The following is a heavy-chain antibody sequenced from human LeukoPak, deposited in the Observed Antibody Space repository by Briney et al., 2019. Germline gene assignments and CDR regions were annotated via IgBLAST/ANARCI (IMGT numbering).Heavy chain of an antibody. V-gene: IGHV3-23*01. CDR3: AKASVSSSWFDAFDI. CDR2: ISGSGGST. Sequence: GSLRLSCAASGFTFRTYAMSWVRQAPGKGLEWVSAISGSGGSTYYADSVKGRFTISRDNSKNTLYLQMNSLRAEDTAVYYCAKASVSSSWFDAFDIWGQGTMVTVSS. J-gene: IGHJ3*02. CDR1: GFTFRTYA. D-gene: IGHD6-13*01.